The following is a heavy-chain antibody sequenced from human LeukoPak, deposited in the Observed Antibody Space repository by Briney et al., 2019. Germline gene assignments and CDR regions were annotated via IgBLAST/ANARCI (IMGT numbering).Heavy chain of an antibody. CDR3: TTELDVRPNHY. V-gene: IGHV3-15*01. J-gene: IGHJ4*02. D-gene: IGHD1-14*01. CDR2: IKRKSDGGTT. Sequence: GGSLRLSCAASGLTFSNAWMSWVRQVPGKGLEWVGRIKRKSDGGTTDYAAPVKGRFTISRDDSKNTLYLQMNSLKSEDTAVYYCTTELDVRPNHYWGQGTLVTVSS. CDR1: GLTFSNAW.